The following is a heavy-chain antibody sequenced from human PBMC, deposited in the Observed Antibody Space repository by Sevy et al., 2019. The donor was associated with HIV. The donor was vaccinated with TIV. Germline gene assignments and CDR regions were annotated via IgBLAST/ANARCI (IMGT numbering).Heavy chain of an antibody. CDR1: GFTFSTYW. V-gene: IGHV3-7*01. J-gene: IGHJ6*02. CDR2: INEDGTEK. Sequence: GGYLRLSCAASGFTFSTYWMSWFRQAPGKGLEWVANINEDGTEKFYVDSLKGRFTMSRDNAKNSLYLQMNSLRAEDAAVYYCARDNATVSRRGLRYYYYGTDVWGQGTTVTVSS. D-gene: IGHD2-2*01. CDR3: ARDNATVSRRGLRYYYYGTDV.